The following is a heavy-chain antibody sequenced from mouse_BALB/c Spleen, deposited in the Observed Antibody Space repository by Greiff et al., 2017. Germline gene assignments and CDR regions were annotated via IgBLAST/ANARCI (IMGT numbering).Heavy chain of an antibody. CDR3: ARPAMSTTRDWFDY. Sequence: EVQGVESGGGLVKPGGSLKLSCAASGFTFSDYYMYWVRQTPEKRLEWVATISDGGSYTYYPDSVKGRFTISRDNAKNNLYLQMSSLKSEDTAMYYCARPAMSTTRDWFDYWGQGTMVTVSA. CDR1: GFTFSDYY. J-gene: IGHJ3*01. V-gene: IGHV5-4*02. D-gene: IGHD2-4*01. CDR2: ISDGGSYT.